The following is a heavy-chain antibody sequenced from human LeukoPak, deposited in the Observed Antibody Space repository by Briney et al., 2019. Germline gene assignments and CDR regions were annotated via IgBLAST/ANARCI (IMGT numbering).Heavy chain of an antibody. D-gene: IGHD6-13*01. V-gene: IGHV1-2*06. CDR1: GYTFTGYY. Sequence: ASVKVSCKASGYTFTGYYMHWARQAPGQGLEWMGRIDPNSGGTNYAQKFQGRVTMTRDTSISTAYMELSRLRSDDTAVYYCARVGSSSWYSFDYWGQGNLVTVSS. J-gene: IGHJ4*02. CDR2: IDPNSGGT. CDR3: ARVGSSSWYSFDY.